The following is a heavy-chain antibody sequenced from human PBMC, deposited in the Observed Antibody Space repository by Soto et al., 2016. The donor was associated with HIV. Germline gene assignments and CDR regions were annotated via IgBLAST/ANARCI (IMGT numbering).Heavy chain of an antibody. D-gene: IGHD3-10*01. CDR2: ISWNSGSI. J-gene: IGHJ6*03. Sequence: EVQLVESGGGLVQPGRSLRLSCAASGFTFDDYAMHWVRQAPGKGLEWVSGISWNSGSIGYADSVKGRFTISRDNAKNSLYLQMNSLRAEDMALYYCAKDVTMVQGGVSYMDVWGKGTTVTVSS. CDR1: GFTFDDYA. CDR3: AKDVTMVQGGVSYMDV. V-gene: IGHV3-9*03.